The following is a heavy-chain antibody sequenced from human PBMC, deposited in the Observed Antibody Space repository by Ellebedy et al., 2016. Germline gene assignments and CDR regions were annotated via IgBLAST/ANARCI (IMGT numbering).Heavy chain of an antibody. CDR1: GFTFSSYW. V-gene: IGHV3-21*06. Sequence: GESLKISCAASGFTFSSYWMSWVRQAPGKGLEWVSSISSSSTYTYYADSLQGRFTVSRDNANSSLFLQMNNLRAEDTAVYFCARGSGSGFYKVSESFQHWGQGTLVTVSS. CDR3: ARGSGSGFYKVSESFQH. CDR2: ISSSSTYT. D-gene: IGHD2/OR15-2a*01. J-gene: IGHJ1*01.